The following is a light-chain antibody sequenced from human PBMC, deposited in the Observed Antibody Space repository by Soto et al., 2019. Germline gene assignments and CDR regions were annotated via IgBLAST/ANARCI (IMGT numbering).Light chain of an antibody. V-gene: IGKV3D-15*01. J-gene: IGKJ1*01. CDR3: QQYGSSGT. CDR1: QSVSDN. Sequence: EIVMTQSPATLSVSPGERATLFCKASQSVSDNLAWYQQKPGQAPSLLIYGASIRATGTPARFSGVGSGTEFTLTISSLQSEDFAVYYCQQYGSSGTFGQGTKVEIK. CDR2: GAS.